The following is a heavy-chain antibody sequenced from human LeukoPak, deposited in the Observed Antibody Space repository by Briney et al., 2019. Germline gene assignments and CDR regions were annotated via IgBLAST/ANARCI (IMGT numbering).Heavy chain of an antibody. V-gene: IGHV1-46*01. CDR1: GHTFTSYY. D-gene: IGHD6-13*01. Sequence: ASVSVSSEASGHTFTSYYMHWVRHAPGQGVEWVGIINPSGGSTSYAQKFQGRVTMTRDTSTSTVYMERSSLRSEDTAVYYCATDSSSWGRGAFDIWGQGTMVTVSS. CDR3: ATDSSSWGRGAFDI. CDR2: INPSGGST. J-gene: IGHJ3*02.